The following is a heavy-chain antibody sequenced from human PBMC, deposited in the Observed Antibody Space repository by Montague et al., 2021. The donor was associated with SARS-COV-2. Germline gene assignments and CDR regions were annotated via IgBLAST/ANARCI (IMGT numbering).Heavy chain of an antibody. CDR3: AHRRPLWGYFDY. CDR1: GFSLSTSGVG. CDR2: IYWDDDK. V-gene: IGHV2-5*02. Sequence: PALVKPTQILTLTCTFSGFSLSTSGVGVGWIRQPPGKALEWLALIYWDDDKRYSPSLKSRLTITKDTSKNQVVLTMTNMDPVDTATYYCAHRRPLWGYFDYWGQGTLVTVSS. D-gene: IGHD7-27*01. J-gene: IGHJ4*02.